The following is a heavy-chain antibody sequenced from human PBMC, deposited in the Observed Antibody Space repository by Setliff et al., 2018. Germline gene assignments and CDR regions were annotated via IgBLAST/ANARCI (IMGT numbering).Heavy chain of an antibody. CDR2: ISAYTGNT. Sequence: ASVKVSCKASGYTFSNYGITWVRQAPGQGLEWMGWISAYTGNTKYAQKLQGRVTMTTDTSTSTAYLELRSLTSDDTAVYYCSRLVRYCTSTSCQGASGAEFWGQGTLVTAPQ. D-gene: IGHD2-2*01. CDR1: GYTFSNYG. CDR3: SRLVRYCTSTSCQGASGAEF. V-gene: IGHV1-18*01. J-gene: IGHJ4*02.